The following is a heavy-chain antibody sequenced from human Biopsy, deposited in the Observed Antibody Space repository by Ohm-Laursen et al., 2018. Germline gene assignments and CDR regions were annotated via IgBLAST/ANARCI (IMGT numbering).Heavy chain of an antibody. J-gene: IGHJ4*02. CDR2: INPILGIL. D-gene: IGHD1-26*01. CDR1: GGSITTSG. V-gene: IGHV1-69*04. Sequence: SSVKVSCKASGGSITTSGISWVRQAPGQGLEWVGRINPILGILDYAQRLKDRVTITADKSTNTAYMQLSRQTSEDTASYYCASLYSGTYVGSDYWGQGTLVTVSS. CDR3: ASLYSGTYVGSDY.